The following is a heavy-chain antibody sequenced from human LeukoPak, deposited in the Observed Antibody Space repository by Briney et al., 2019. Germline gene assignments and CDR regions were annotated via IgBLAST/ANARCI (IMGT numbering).Heavy chain of an antibody. J-gene: IGHJ5*02. D-gene: IGHD3-3*01. CDR1: AYSISSGYY. CDR2: IYHNGST. Sequence: SETLSLTCVVSAYSISSGYYWGWIRQPPGKGLEWIGSIYHNGSTYYSPSLKSRVTISVDTSKNQFSLKLSSVTAADTAVYYCARRRITIFGVVISRRGGWFDPWGQGTLVTVSS. V-gene: IGHV4-38-2*01. CDR3: ARRRITIFGVVISRRGGWFDP.